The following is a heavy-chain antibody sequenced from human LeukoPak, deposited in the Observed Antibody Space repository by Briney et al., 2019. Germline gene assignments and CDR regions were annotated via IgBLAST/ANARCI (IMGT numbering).Heavy chain of an antibody. D-gene: IGHD3-22*01. J-gene: IGHJ4*02. CDR2: INPSGGST. CDR3: ARGGRSSGYYWRFDY. CDR1: GYTFTIYY. Sequence: ASVKVSCKASGYTFTIYYMHWVRQAPGQGLEWMGIINPSGGSTSYAQKFQGRVTITRDTSTSTVYMELSSLRSEDTAVYYCARGGRSSGYYWRFDYWGQGTLVTVSS. V-gene: IGHV1-46*01.